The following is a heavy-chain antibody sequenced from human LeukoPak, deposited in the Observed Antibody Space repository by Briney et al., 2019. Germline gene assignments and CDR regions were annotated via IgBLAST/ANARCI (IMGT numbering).Heavy chain of an antibody. CDR3: AKGTSSGTPSPVADN. D-gene: IGHD3-10*01. V-gene: IGHV3-23*01. CDR1: GFTFSSYA. J-gene: IGHJ4*02. Sequence: GGSLRLSCAASGFTFSSYAMSWVRQAPGKGLEWVSAISGIGGSTYYADSVKGRFTISRDNSKNTLYLQMNSLGAEDTAVYYCAKGTSSGTPSPVADNWGQGTLVTVSS. CDR2: ISGIGGST.